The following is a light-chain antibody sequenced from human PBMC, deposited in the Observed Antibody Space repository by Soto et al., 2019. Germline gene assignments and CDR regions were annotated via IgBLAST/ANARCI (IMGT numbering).Light chain of an antibody. CDR3: CSYAGSSTWV. CDR2: EGS. CDR1: SSDVGSYNL. V-gene: IGLV2-23*01. J-gene: IGLJ3*02. Sequence: QSALTQPASVSGSPGQSITISCTGTSSDVGSYNLVSWYQQHPGKAPKLMSYEGSKRPSGVYHRFSGSKSGNTASLTISGLQAEDEAEYYCCSYAGSSTWVFGGGTKLTVL.